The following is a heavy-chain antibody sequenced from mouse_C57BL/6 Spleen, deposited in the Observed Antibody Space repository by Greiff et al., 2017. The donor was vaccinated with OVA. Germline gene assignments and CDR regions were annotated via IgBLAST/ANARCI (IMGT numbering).Heavy chain of an antibody. J-gene: IGHJ1*03. CDR2: IDPSDSDT. CDR1: GYTFTSYW. V-gene: IGHV1-52*01. Sequence: QVQLQQPGAELVRPGSSVKLSCKASGYTFTSYWMHWVKQRPLQGLEWIGNIDPSDSDTPYNQKFKDKATLTVDKSSSTAYMQLSSLTSEDSAVYDCARGGEYYGSSYDWYFDDWGTGTTGTVSS. D-gene: IGHD1-1*01. CDR3: ARGGEYYGSSYDWYFDD.